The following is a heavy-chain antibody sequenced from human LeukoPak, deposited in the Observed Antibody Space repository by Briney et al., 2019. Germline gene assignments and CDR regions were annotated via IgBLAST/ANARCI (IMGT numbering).Heavy chain of an antibody. V-gene: IGHV4-31*03. CDR1: GGSISSGGYY. CDR2: IYYSGST. D-gene: IGHD2-2*01. CDR3: ARAEVVPAAIGEAFDI. Sequence: SETLSLTCTVSGGSISSGGYYWSWIRQHPGKGLEWIGYIYYSGSTYYNPSLKSRVTISVDTSKNQFSLKLSSVTAADTAVYYCARAEVVPAAIGEAFDIWGQGTMVTVSS. J-gene: IGHJ3*02.